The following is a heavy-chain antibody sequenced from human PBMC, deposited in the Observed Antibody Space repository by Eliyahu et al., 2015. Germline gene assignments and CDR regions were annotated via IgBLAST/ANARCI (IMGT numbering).Heavy chain of an antibody. D-gene: IGHD1-26*01. CDR1: GGSISXYY. J-gene: IGHJ4*02. V-gene: IGHV4-4*07. Sequence: QVQLQESGPGLVKPSETLSLTCTVXGGSISXYYWXXIRXPAGKGLEWIGGIYTSGSTNYNPSLKSRVTMSVDTSKNQFSLKLSSVTAADTAVYYCARIGRGRERYYFDYWGQGTLVTVSS. CDR3: ARIGRGRERYYFDY. CDR2: IYTSGST.